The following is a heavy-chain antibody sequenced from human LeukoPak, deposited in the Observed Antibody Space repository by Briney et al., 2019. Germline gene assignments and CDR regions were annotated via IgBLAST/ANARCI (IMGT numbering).Heavy chain of an antibody. CDR1: GYTFTSYG. CDR2: ISAYNGNT. V-gene: IGHV1-18*01. Sequence: GASVKVSCKASGYTFTSYGISWVRQAPGQGLEWMGWISAYNGNTYYAPNLQGRVTMTTDTSTSTAYMELRSLTSDDSAVYYCARDGAVTGSYNWFDPWGQGTLVTVSS. J-gene: IGHJ5*02. D-gene: IGHD6-19*01. CDR3: ARDGAVTGSYNWFDP.